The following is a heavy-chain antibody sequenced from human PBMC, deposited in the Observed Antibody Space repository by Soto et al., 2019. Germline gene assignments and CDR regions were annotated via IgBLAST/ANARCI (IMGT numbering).Heavy chain of an antibody. Sequence: QVQLVQSGAEVKKPGSSVKVSCKASGGTFSSYAISWVRQAPGQGLEWMGGIIPIFGTANYAQKFQGRVTITADESTSTADMELSSLRSEDTAVYYCARGPYSNYRYGMDVWGQGTTVTVSS. CDR1: GGTFSSYA. V-gene: IGHV1-69*01. CDR3: ARGPYSNYRYGMDV. J-gene: IGHJ6*02. D-gene: IGHD4-4*01. CDR2: IIPIFGTA.